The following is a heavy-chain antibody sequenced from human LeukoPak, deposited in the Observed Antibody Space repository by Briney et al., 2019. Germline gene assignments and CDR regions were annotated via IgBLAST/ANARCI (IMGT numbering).Heavy chain of an antibody. V-gene: IGHV4-4*07. CDR3: AGSSSWSHFDY. D-gene: IGHD6-13*01. CDR1: GGSISSYY. CDR2: IYTSGST. J-gene: IGHJ4*02. Sequence: SETLSLTCTVSGGSISSYYWSWLRQPAGKGLEWIGRIYTSGSTNYNPSLKSRVTMSVDTSKNQFSLKLSSVTAADTAVYYCAGSSSWSHFDYWGQGTLVTVSS.